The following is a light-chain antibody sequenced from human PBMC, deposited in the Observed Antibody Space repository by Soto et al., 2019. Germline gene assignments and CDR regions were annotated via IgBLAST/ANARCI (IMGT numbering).Light chain of an antibody. V-gene: IGKV3-15*01. Sequence: EIVMTQSPATLSVSPGERATVSCRASQSVSSNLAWYQQKPGQARRLLIYGASTRATGIPARFSASGSGTEFTLTISSLKSEDFAVYYCQQYNNWPRTFGQGTKVDIK. CDR3: QQYNNWPRT. J-gene: IGKJ1*01. CDR1: QSVSSN. CDR2: GAS.